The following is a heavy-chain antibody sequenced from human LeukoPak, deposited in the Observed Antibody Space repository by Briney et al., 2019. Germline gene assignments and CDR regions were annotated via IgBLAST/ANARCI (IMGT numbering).Heavy chain of an antibody. CDR1: GYTFTSYV. CDR3: ARPGKGRIFPDY. V-gene: IGHV1-3*03. J-gene: IGHJ4*02. Sequence: ASVKVSCKASGYTFTSYVMHWVRQAPGQRLEWMGWINTGNGNTKYSQEFQGRVTITRDTSASTAYMELSSLTSEDMAVYYCARPGKGRIFPDYWGQGTLVTVSS. D-gene: IGHD3-10*01. CDR2: INTGNGNT.